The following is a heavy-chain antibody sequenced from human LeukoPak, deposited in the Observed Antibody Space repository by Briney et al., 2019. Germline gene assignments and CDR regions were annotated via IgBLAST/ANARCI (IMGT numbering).Heavy chain of an antibody. Sequence: GGSLRLSCAASGFTFSSYAMSWVRQAPGEGLEWVSAISGSGGSTYYADSVKGRFTISRDNSKNTLYLQMNSLRAEDTAVYYCAKAKGYDSSGYYFHYFDYWGQGTLVTVSS. V-gene: IGHV3-23*01. D-gene: IGHD3-22*01. CDR2: ISGSGGST. CDR3: AKAKGYDSSGYYFHYFDY. CDR1: GFTFSSYA. J-gene: IGHJ4*02.